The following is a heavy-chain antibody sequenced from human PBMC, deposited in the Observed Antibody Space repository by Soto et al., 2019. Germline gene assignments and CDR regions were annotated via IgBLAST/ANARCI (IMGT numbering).Heavy chain of an antibody. D-gene: IGHD2-21*02. Sequence: EVQLVDSGGGLVQPGGSLRLSCAASGFIFSDYFMDWVRQAPGKGLEWVGRARNRANRYTTEYAASVKGRFTISRDDSNNSLYLLMNSLRTEDTAVYYCARDSSSCSGVHCFFDYWGQGTLVTVSS. V-gene: IGHV3-72*01. CDR1: GFIFSDYF. CDR2: ARNRANRYTT. CDR3: ARDSSSCSGVHCFFDY. J-gene: IGHJ4*02.